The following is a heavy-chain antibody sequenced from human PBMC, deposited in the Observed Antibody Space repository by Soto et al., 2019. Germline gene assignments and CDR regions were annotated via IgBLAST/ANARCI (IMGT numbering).Heavy chain of an antibody. Sequence: SETLSLTCAVSGASIGTNNWWSWFREPPGKGLEWIGEVYHSGTTNCNPPLKSRVTISIDKSKNQFSLTLTSMTAADTALYYCAVPGRGDFDYWSQGTLVTVSS. D-gene: IGHD5-12*01. V-gene: IGHV4-4*02. CDR3: AVPGRGDFDY. J-gene: IGHJ4*02. CDR2: VYHSGTT. CDR1: GASIGTNNW.